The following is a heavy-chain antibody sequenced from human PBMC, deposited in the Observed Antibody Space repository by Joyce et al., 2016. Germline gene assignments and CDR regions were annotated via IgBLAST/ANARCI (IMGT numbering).Heavy chain of an antibody. V-gene: IGHV3-23*01. Sequence: EVQLLESGGGLVQPGGSLRLSCAASGFTFSSYAMSWVRQASGKGRELVSAISGSGTSTYYADSVKGRFTISRDNSKTTLYLQMNSLRAEDTAVYYCAKALSPYYDYIWGSYLDAFDIWGQGTMVTVSS. D-gene: IGHD3-16*02. J-gene: IGHJ3*02. CDR2: ISGSGTST. CDR3: AKALSPYYDYIWGSYLDAFDI. CDR1: GFTFSSYA.